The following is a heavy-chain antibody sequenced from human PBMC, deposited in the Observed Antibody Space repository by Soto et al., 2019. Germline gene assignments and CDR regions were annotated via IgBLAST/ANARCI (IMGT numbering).Heavy chain of an antibody. CDR3: ARGRNYDGAFDI. D-gene: IGHD3-22*01. Sequence: GGSLRLSCAASGFTFSSYDMHWVRQATGKGLEWVSAIGTAGDTYYPGSVKGRFTISRENARNSLYLQMNSLRAGDTAVYYCARGRNYDGAFDIWGQGTMVTVSS. CDR2: IGTAGDT. J-gene: IGHJ3*02. CDR1: GFTFSSYD. V-gene: IGHV3-13*01.